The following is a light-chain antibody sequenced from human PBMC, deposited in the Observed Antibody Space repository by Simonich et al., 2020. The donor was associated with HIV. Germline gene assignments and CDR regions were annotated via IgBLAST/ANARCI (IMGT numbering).Light chain of an antibody. CDR2: EFI. Sequence: QSALTQPPSASGSPGQSVTISCTETSSDVGGYNYVSWYQPHPGKAPKLMIYEFIKRPSGVPDRFSGSKSGNPASLTVSGLQAEDEADYYCAAWDDSLKGLVFGGGTKVTVL. V-gene: IGLV2-8*01. CDR3: AAWDDSLKGLV. J-gene: IGLJ2*01. CDR1: SSDVGGYNY.